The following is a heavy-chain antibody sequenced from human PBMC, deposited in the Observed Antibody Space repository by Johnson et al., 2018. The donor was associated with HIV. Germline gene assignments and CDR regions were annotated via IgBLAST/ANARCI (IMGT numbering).Heavy chain of an antibody. Sequence: EVQLVESGGGVVPPGGSLRLSCAASGFTFSSYWMSWVRQATGKGLEWVSAIGTAGDTYYPGSVKGRFTISRDNAKNTLYLQMNSLRAEDTAVYYCARLPSGYSRDSFNIWGQGTMVTVSS. CDR2: IGTAGDT. D-gene: IGHD5-18*01. CDR3: ARLPSGYSRDSFNI. J-gene: IGHJ3*02. CDR1: GFTFSSYW. V-gene: IGHV3-13*01.